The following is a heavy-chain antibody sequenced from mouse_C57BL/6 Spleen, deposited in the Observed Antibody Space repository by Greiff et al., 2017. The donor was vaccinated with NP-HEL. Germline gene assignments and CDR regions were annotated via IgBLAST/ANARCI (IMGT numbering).Heavy chain of an antibody. CDR2: ISDGGSYT. Sequence: EVNLVESGGGLVKPGGSLKLSCAASGFTFSSYAMSWVRQTPEKRLEWVATISDGGSYTYYPDNVKGRFTISRDNAKNNLYLQMSHLKSEDTAMYYCARDWSPAAWFAYWGQGTLVTVSA. CDR3: ARDWSPAAWFAY. V-gene: IGHV5-4*01. CDR1: GFTFSSYA. J-gene: IGHJ3*01.